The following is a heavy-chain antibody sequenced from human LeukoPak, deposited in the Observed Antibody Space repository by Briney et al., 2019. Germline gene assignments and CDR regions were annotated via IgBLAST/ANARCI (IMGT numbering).Heavy chain of an antibody. Sequence: ASVKVSCKASGGTFSSYAISWVRQAPGQGLEWMGGIIPIFGTANYAQKIQGRVTITADESTSTAYMELSSLRSEDTAVYYCARKPALVVPAASSDWFDPWGQGTLVTVSS. CDR3: ARKPALVVPAASSDWFDP. CDR1: GGTFSSYA. V-gene: IGHV1-69*13. J-gene: IGHJ5*02. D-gene: IGHD2-2*01. CDR2: IIPIFGTA.